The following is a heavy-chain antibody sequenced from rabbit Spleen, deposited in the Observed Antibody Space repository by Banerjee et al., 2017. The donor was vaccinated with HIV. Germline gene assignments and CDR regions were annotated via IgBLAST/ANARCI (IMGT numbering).Heavy chain of an antibody. Sequence: QEQLVESGGGLVQPEGSLTLTCTASGFSFSSNYYMCWVRQAPGKGLEWIGCIYTGSGTSTYYASWAKGRFTTSKTSSTTVTLQMTRLTAADTATYFCARDTASSFSSYGMDLWGQGTLVTVS. V-gene: IGHV1S45*01. CDR2: IYTGSGTST. D-gene: IGHD8-1*01. CDR1: GFSFSSNYY. J-gene: IGHJ6*01. CDR3: ARDTASSFSSYGMDL.